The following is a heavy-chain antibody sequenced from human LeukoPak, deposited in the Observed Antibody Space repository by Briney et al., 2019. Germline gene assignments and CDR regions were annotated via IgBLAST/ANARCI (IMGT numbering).Heavy chain of an antibody. CDR1: EFTFGDYA. D-gene: IGHD1-26*01. J-gene: IGHJ2*01. V-gene: IGHV3-49*03. Sequence: GGSLRLSCTASEFTFGDYAMSWFRQAPGKGLGWVGFIWRQAYGGTTEYAASVKGRFTISRDDSKSIAYLQMNSLKTEDTAVYYCTTQRRRGGTTSSWYFDLWGRGTLVTVSS. CDR3: TTQRRRGGTTSSWYFDL. CDR2: IWRQAYGGTT.